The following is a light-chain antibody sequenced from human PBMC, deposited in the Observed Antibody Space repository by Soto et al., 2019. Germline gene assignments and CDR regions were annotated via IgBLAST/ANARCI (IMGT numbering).Light chain of an antibody. Sequence: DIQMTQSPSSLSASVGDRVTITCRASQGISSYLAWYQQKPGRVPKLLIYGASTLQSGVPSRFSGSGSGTDFSLTISSLQPEDVATYYCQKHDGAPYTFGQGTMLEIK. CDR1: QGISSY. CDR2: GAS. CDR3: QKHDGAPYT. J-gene: IGKJ2*01. V-gene: IGKV1-27*01.